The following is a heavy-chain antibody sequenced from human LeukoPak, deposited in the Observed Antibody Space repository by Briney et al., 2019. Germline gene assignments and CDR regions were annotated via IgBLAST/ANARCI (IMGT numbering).Heavy chain of an antibody. D-gene: IGHD6-13*01. CDR2: ISYDGSNK. V-gene: IGHV3-30*18. CDR3: AKASSYSSSWYYFDY. J-gene: IGHJ4*02. Sequence: GGSLRLSCAASGFTFSSYGMHWVRQAPGKGLEWVAVISYDGSNKYYADSVKGRFTISRDNSKNTLYLQMNSLRAEDTAVYYCAKASSYSSSWYYFDYWGQGTLVTVSS. CDR1: GFTFSSYG.